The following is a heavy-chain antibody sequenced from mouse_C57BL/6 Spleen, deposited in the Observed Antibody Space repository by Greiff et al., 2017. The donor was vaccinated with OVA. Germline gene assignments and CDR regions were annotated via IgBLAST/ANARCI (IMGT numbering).Heavy chain of an antibody. J-gene: IGHJ2*01. CDR2: FYPGSGSI. V-gene: IGHV1-62-2*01. CDR1: GYTFTEYT. CDR3: ARHEEPPLRRGFDY. Sequence: VKLMESGAELVKPGASVKLSCKASGYTFTEYTIHWVKQRSGQGLEWIGWFYPGSGSIKYNEKFKDKATLTADKSSSPVYMELSRLTSEDSAVYFCARHEEPPLRRGFDYWGQGTTLTVSS. D-gene: IGHD2-12*01.